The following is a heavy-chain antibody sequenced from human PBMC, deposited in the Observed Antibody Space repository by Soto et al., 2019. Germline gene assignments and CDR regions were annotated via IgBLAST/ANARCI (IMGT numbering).Heavy chain of an antibody. CDR2: ISAYNGNT. Sequence: QVQLVQSGAEVKKPGASVKVSCKASGYTFTSYVISWVRQAPGQGLEWMGWISAYNGNTNYAQKFQGRVTMTTDTSTSTAYMELRSLRSDDTAVYYCASYCEQLVLYGMDVWGQGTTVTVSS. CDR3: ASYCEQLVLYGMDV. J-gene: IGHJ6*02. V-gene: IGHV1-18*01. D-gene: IGHD6-13*01. CDR1: GYTFTSYV.